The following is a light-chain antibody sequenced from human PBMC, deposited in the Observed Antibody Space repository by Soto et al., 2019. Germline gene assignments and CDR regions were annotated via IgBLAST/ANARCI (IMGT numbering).Light chain of an antibody. Sequence: QSVLTQPPSVSGAPGQRVTISCTGSSSNIGAGHGVQWYQQPPGTAPKLLIYDNNLRPSGVPVRFSGSKSGTSASLAITGLQADDEADYYCQSYDTDRSVVFGGGTKLTVL. V-gene: IGLV1-40*01. CDR1: SSNIGAGHG. CDR3: QSYDTDRSVV. J-gene: IGLJ2*01. CDR2: DNN.